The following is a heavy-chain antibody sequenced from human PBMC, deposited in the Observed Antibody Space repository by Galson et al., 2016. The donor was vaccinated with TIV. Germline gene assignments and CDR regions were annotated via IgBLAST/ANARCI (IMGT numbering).Heavy chain of an antibody. V-gene: IGHV3-30*18. CDR2: ISYDGSDQ. J-gene: IGHJ4*02. CDR3: AKDPRLYGDYFLHYFDY. Sequence: SLRLSCAASGFTFSDYGMHWVRQAPGKGLEWVAVISYDGSDQYYAGSVKGRFTISRDNSKNILYLQMNSLRSDDTAMYYCAKDPRLYGDYFLHYFDYWGQGTLVTVS. CDR1: GFTFSDYG. D-gene: IGHD4-17*01.